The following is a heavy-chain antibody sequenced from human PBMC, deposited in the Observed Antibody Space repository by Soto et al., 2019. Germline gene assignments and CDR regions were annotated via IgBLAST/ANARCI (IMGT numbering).Heavy chain of an antibody. V-gene: IGHV1-18*01. CDR2: ISAYNGNT. CDR1: GYTFTSYS. D-gene: IGHD5-18*01. J-gene: IGHJ6*02. Sequence: ASVKVCCKASGYTFTSYSISWARHVTGQGLEWMGWISAYNGNTNYAQKLQGRVTMTTDTSTSTAYMELRSLRSDDTAVYYCARVSVGLWPYYYYGMDVWGQGTTVTVS. CDR3: ARVSVGLWPYYYYGMDV.